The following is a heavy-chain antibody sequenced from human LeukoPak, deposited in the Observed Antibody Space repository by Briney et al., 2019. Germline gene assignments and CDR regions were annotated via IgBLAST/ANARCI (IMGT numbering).Heavy chain of an antibody. V-gene: IGHV4-59*08. CDR3: ARMRSDWYIET. D-gene: IGHD6-19*01. CDR2: IYYSGST. J-gene: IGHJ4*02. CDR1: GGSISSYY. Sequence: SETLSITCTVSGGSISSYYWSWIRQPPGNGLEWIGYIYYSGSTNYNPSLKSRVTISVDTSKNQFSLKLSSVTAADTAVYYCARMRSDWYIETWGQGTLVTVSS.